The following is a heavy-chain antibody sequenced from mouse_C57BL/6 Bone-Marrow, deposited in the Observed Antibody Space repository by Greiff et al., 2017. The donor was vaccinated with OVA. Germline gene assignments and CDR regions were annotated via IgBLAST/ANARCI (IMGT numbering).Heavy chain of an antibody. CDR3: AREGTYSNYVGGYAMDY. CDR2: IWSGGST. V-gene: IGHV2-2*01. D-gene: IGHD2-5*01. Sequence: VKVVESGPGLVQPSQSLSITCTVSGFSLTSYGVHWVRQSPGKGLEWLGVIWSGGSTDYNAAFISRLSISKDNSKSQVFFKMNSLQADDTAIYYCAREGTYSNYVGGYAMDYWGQGTSVTVSS. J-gene: IGHJ4*01. CDR1: GFSLTSYG.